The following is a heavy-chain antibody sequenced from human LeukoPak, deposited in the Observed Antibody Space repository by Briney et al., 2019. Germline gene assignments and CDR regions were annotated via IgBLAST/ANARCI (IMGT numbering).Heavy chain of an antibody. CDR2: ISGSGGST. J-gene: IGHJ3*02. Sequence: GESLKISCAVSGFTFSSYAMSWVRQAPGKGLEWDSAISGSGGSTYYADSVKGRFTISRDNSKNTLYLQMNSLRAEDTAVYYCAKAHGYSYGGAFDIWGQGTMVTVSS. CDR3: AKAHGYSYGGAFDI. D-gene: IGHD5-18*01. V-gene: IGHV3-23*01. CDR1: GFTFSSYA.